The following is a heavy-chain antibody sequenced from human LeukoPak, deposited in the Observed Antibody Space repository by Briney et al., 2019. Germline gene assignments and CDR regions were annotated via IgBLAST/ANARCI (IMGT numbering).Heavy chain of an antibody. D-gene: IGHD5-18*01. CDR1: GFTFSSYA. V-gene: IGHV3-64*01. CDR2: ISSNGGST. J-gene: IGHJ6*02. Sequence: GGSPRLSCAASGFTFSSYAMHWVRQAPGKGLEYVSAISSNGGSTYYANSVKGRFTISRDNSKNTLYLQMGSLRAEDMAVYYCARGVDTAMVHRYYYYGMDVWGQGTTVTVSS. CDR3: ARGVDTAMVHRYYYYGMDV.